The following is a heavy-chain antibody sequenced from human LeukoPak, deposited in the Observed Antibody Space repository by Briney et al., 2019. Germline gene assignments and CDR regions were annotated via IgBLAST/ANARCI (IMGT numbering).Heavy chain of an antibody. CDR3: ARVGGSSSSSYYYYYMDV. D-gene: IGHD6-6*01. Sequence: ASVKVSCKASGFTFTSSAMQWVRQARGQRLEWIGWIVVGSGNTNYAQKFQERVTITRDMSTSTAYMELSSLRSEDTAVYYCARVGGSSSSSYYYYYMDVWGKGTTVTVSS. V-gene: IGHV1-58*02. J-gene: IGHJ6*03. CDR2: IVVGSGNT. CDR1: GFTFTSSA.